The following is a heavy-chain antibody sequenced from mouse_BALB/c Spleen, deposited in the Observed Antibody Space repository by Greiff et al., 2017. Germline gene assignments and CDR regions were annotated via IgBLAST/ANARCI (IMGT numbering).Heavy chain of an antibody. V-gene: IGHV1-87*01. CDR2: IYPGDGDT. Sequence: QVQLQQSGAELARPGASVKLSCKASGYTFTSYWMQWVKQRPGQGLEWIGAIYPGDGDTRYTQKFKGKATLTADKSSSTAYMQLSSLASEDSAVYYCARREILFYAMDYWGQGTSVTVSS. D-gene: IGHD6-1*01. CDR3: ARREILFYAMDY. J-gene: IGHJ4*01. CDR1: GYTFTSYW.